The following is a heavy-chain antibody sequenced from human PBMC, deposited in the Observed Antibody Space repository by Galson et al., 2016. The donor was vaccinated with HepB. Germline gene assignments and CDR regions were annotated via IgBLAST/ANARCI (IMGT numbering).Heavy chain of an antibody. J-gene: IGHJ4*02. V-gene: IGHV4-38-2*02. CDR1: GFSISSGYY. CDR2: IYHNGNT. CDR3: SRGESYYDY. D-gene: IGHD3-10*01. Sequence: SETLSLTCSVSGFSISSGYYWGWIRQTPGEGLEWIGNIYHNGNTYYNPSLKSRVTMSVDTSKNQFSLKLTSVTAAATAVYYCSRGESYYDYWGQGTLVTVSP.